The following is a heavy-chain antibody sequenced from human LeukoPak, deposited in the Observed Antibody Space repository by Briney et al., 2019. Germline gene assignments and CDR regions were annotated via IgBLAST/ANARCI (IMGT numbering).Heavy chain of an antibody. CDR1: GYTFTSYY. CDR2: INPSGGST. J-gene: IGHJ5*02. Sequence: ASVKVSCKASGYTFTSYYMHWVRQAPGQGLEWMGIINPSGGSTSYAQKFQGRVTMTRDTSTSTVYMELSSLRSEDTAVYYCARGARVVTAIKYNWFGPWGQGTLVTVSS. D-gene: IGHD2-21*02. V-gene: IGHV1-46*01. CDR3: ARGARVVTAIKYNWFGP.